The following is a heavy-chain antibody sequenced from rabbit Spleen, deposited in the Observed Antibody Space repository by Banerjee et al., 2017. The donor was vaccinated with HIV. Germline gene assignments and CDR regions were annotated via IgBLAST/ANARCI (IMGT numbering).Heavy chain of an antibody. D-gene: IGHD8-1*01. CDR2: IYTGSGST. V-gene: IGHV1S45*01. CDR1: GLDFSSVYW. CDR3: ARDAGTSFSTYGMDL. Sequence: QEQLEESGGDLVQPEGSLTLTCTASGLDFSSVYWICWVRQAPGKGLEWIACIYTGSGSTWYARWANGRFTISKTSSTTVTLQMTSLTVADTATYFCARDAGTSFSTYGMDLWGQGTLVTVS. J-gene: IGHJ6*01.